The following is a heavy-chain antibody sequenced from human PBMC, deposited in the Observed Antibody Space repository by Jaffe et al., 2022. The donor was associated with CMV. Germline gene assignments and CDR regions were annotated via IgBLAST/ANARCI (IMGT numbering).Heavy chain of an antibody. J-gene: IGHJ4*02. Sequence: EVHLVESGGGLAQPGGSLRLSCAASGFTFNKYAMSWVRQAPGKGLEWVSTVSGSSDPTYYADSVKGRFTISRDNSKSTLYLQMNSLRAEDTAVYFCAKNRMGDNWGQGTLVTVSS. V-gene: IGHV3-23*04. D-gene: IGHD2-8*01. CDR1: GFTFNKYA. CDR3: AKNRMGDN. CDR2: VSGSSDPT.